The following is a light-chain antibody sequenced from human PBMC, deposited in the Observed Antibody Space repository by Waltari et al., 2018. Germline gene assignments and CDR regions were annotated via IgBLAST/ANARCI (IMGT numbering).Light chain of an antibody. CDR1: HSILSRNNKYIY. CDR3: QQYYENPRT. J-gene: IGKJ1*01. V-gene: IGKV4-1*01. Sequence: DILVTQSPDSLAGSLGERATIPCKSSHSILSRNNKYIYLAWFQHKPGQPPKVLISWASLRESAVPDRFSGSGSGTDFALTISSLQAEDLAIYYCQQYYENPRTFGQGTKVEIK. CDR2: WAS.